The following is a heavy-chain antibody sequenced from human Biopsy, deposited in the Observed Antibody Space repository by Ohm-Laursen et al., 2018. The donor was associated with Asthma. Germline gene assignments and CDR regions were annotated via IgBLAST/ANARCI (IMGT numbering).Heavy chain of an antibody. D-gene: IGHD3-10*01. Sequence: SLRLSCAASGFTFSTYGMHWVRQAPGKGLEWVAVISYDGFNKDYAGSVKGRFTISRDNSMNTLYLHMNSLRVEDTAVYYCARGLDYSGRSGFDYWGQGTLVTVSS. CDR2: ISYDGFNK. J-gene: IGHJ4*02. V-gene: IGHV3-30*03. CDR1: GFTFSTYG. CDR3: ARGLDYSGRSGFDY.